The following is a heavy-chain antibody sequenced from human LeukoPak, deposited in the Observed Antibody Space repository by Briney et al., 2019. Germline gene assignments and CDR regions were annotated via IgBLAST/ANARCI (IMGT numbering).Heavy chain of an antibody. CDR1: GFTFSSYE. Sequence: GGSLRLSCAASGFTFSSYEMNWVRQAPGKGLEWVSYISSSGSTIYYADSVKGRFTIFRDNAKNSLYLQMNSLRAEDTAVYYCASTLWFGEFDPWGQGTLVTVSS. V-gene: IGHV3-48*03. J-gene: IGHJ5*02. CDR2: ISSSGSTI. CDR3: ASTLWFGEFDP. D-gene: IGHD3-10*01.